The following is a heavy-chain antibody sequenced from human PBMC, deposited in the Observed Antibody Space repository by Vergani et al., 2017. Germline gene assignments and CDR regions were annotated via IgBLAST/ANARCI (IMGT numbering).Heavy chain of an antibody. D-gene: IGHD3-16*01. J-gene: IGHJ4*02. CDR3: AKHFRGWGIDY. CDR1: GFTLSNYD. CDR2: IKFDGSNQ. Sequence: QVQLVESGGGVVQRGGSLRLSCATSGFTLSNYDMQWIRQGPGKGLEFVAFIKFDGSNQYYADSVKGRFTLSRGFSKNTLYLQMNSLRTDDTATYYCAKHFRGWGIDYWGQGTQVIVSS. V-gene: IGHV3-30*02.